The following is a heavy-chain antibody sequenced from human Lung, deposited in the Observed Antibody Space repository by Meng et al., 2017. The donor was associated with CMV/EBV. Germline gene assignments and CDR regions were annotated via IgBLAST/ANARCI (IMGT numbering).Heavy chain of an antibody. J-gene: IGHJ4*02. CDR1: GYTFTTYG. D-gene: IGHD2-2*02. CDR3: ARDLGTYGSRTNCYSGY. V-gene: IGHV1-18*01. CDR2: ISTYSGDP. Sequence: TXXVSXKASGYTFTTYGITWVRQATGQGLEWMGWISTYSGDPHYAQKHQGRVTMTTDTYTSTAYMEMRGLKSDDTAVYYCARDLGTYGSRTNCYSGYWGQGTXVTVSS.